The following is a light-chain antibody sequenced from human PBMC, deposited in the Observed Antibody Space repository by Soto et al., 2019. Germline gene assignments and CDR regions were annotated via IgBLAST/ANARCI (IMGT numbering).Light chain of an antibody. CDR1: KLGDKY. V-gene: IGLV3-1*01. CDR3: QSWDSSIVVV. CDR2: QDD. J-gene: IGLJ2*01. Sequence: SYELTQPPSVSVSPGQTASITCSGDKLGDKYACWYQQKPGQSPVVVIYQDDKRPSGIPERFSGSNSRNTATLTISGTQAMDEADYYCQSWDSSIVVVFGGGTKLTVL.